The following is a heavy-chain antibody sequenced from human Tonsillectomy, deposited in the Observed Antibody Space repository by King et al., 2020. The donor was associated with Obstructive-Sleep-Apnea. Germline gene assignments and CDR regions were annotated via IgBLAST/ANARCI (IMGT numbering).Heavy chain of an antibody. CDR2: LLGSGSNT. J-gene: IGHJ4*02. CDR3: AKAIVASGTGGCLFDY. CDR1: GFTFSSYA. V-gene: IGHV3-23*04. D-gene: IGHD6-13*01. Sequence: VQLVESGGGLVQPGGSLRLSCAASGFTFSSYAMSWVRQAPGKGLEWVSALLGSGSNTYYAASVKGRFPISRENAKNTLYLQMNSLRVEDTALYYCAKAIVASGTGGCLFDYWGQGTLVTVSS.